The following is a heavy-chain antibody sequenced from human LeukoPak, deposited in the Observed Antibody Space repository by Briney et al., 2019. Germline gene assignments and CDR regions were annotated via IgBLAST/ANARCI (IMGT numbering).Heavy chain of an antibody. CDR2: MNPNSGNT. D-gene: IGHD1-26*01. CDR1: GYTFTSYG. Sequence: ASVKVSCKASGYTFTSYGISWVRQATGQGLEWMGWMNPNSGNTDYAQKFQGRVTIRRDTSITTAYMELSSLRSEDTAVYYCASPSGSYYDDAFDIWGQGTMVTVSS. J-gene: IGHJ3*02. V-gene: IGHV1-8*03. CDR3: ASPSGSYYDDAFDI.